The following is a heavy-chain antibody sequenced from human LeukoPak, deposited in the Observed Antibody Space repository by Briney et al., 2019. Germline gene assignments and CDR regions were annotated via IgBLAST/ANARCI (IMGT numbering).Heavy chain of an antibody. CDR2: IIPIFGTA. J-gene: IGHJ3*02. V-gene: IGHV1-69*13. CDR3: ARHLGSYSPRDAFDI. CDR1: GGTFSSHA. D-gene: IGHD3-10*01. Sequence: SVRVSCKASGGTFSSHAISWVRQAPGQGLEWVGGIIPIFGTANYAQKFQGRVTITADESTSTAYMELSSLRSEDTAVYYCARHLGSYSPRDAFDIWGQGTMVTVSS.